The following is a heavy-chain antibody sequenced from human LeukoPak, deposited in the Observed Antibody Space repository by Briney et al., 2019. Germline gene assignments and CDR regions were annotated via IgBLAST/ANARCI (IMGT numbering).Heavy chain of an antibody. Sequence: PSETLSLTCTVSGGSISSYYWSWIRQPPGKGLEWIGYIYYSGSTNYNPSLKSRVTISVDTSKNQFSLKLSSVTAADTAVYYCAGSDYYDSSGYYLFNLYFDYWGQGTLVTVSS. CDR2: IYYSGST. V-gene: IGHV4-59*08. J-gene: IGHJ4*02. CDR3: AGSDYYDSSGYYLFNLYFDY. D-gene: IGHD3-22*01. CDR1: GGSISSYY.